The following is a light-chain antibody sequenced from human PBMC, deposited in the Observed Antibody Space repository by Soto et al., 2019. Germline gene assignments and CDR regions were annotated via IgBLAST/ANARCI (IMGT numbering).Light chain of an antibody. CDR1: QSVRSY. CDR3: QQRSSWHLN. Sequence: EIVLTQSPATLSLSPGERATLSCRASQSVRSYLAWYQQKPGQAPRLLIYDTSNRATGIPARFSGSGSGTDFTLTISSLETEDFAVYYCQQRSSWHLNFGGGTKVEI. J-gene: IGKJ4*01. CDR2: DTS. V-gene: IGKV3-11*01.